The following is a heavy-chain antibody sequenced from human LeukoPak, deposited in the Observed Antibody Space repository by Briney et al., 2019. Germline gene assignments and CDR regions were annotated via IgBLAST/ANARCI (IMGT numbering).Heavy chain of an antibody. Sequence: GGSLRLSCAASGFTFSSYGMHWVRQAPGKGLEWVAFIRFDGSNEYYADSVKGRFTISRDISKNTLYLQMNSLRAEDTAVYYCAKDIGITMVRGVNWFDPWGQGTLVTVSS. CDR3: AKDIGITMVRGVNWFDP. J-gene: IGHJ5*02. CDR2: IRFDGSNE. V-gene: IGHV3-30*02. D-gene: IGHD3-10*01. CDR1: GFTFSSYG.